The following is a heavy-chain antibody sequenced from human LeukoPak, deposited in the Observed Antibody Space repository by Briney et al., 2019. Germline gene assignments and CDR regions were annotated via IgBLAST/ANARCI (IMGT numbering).Heavy chain of an antibody. D-gene: IGHD2-15*01. CDR1: GGSISSGGYS. V-gene: IGHV4-30-2*01. CDR3: ASDCSGGSCYSGFDY. Sequence: SETLSLTCAVSGGSISSGGYSWSWIRQPPGKGLEWIGEINHSGSTNYNPSLKSRVTISVDTSKNQFSLKLSSVTAADTTVYYCASDCSGGSCYSGFDYWGQGTLVTVSS. J-gene: IGHJ4*02. CDR2: INHSGST.